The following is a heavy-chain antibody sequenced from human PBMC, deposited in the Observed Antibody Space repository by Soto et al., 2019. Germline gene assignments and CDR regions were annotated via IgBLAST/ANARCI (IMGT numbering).Heavy chain of an antibody. J-gene: IGHJ5*02. V-gene: IGHV1-18*01. D-gene: IGHD3-10*01. CDR1: GYTFTSYG. CDR3: AREGVTVRRFDP. Sequence: ASVKVSCKASGYTFTSYGISLVRQAPVQVLELIGWIIAYNCNTNYSQKLQGRFTITTDRSTITAYIELRMLRSDYTAVYYCAREGVTVRRFDPWGQGTLVTVSS. CDR2: IIAYNCNT.